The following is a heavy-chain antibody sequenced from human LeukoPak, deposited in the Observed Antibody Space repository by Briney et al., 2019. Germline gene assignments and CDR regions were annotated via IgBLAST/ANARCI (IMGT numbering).Heavy chain of an antibody. Sequence: GGSLRLSCAASGFTFSSYGMHWVRQAPGKGLEWVAVISYDGSNKYYADSVKGRFTISRDNSKNTLYLQMNSLRAEDTAVYYCATHPGDYWFGNLQLWGQGTLVTVSS. CDR3: ATHPGDYWFGNLQL. D-gene: IGHD3-10*01. CDR2: ISYDGSNK. V-gene: IGHV3-30*03. CDR1: GFTFSSYG. J-gene: IGHJ4*02.